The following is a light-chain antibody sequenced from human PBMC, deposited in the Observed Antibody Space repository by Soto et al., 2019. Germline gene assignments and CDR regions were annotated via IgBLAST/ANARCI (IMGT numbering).Light chain of an antibody. V-gene: IGKV1-5*03. CDR3: QQYNSYCT. CDR1: QSISSW. CDR2: KAS. J-gene: IGKJ1*01. Sequence: DIQMTQSPSTLSASVGDRVTITCRASQSISSWLAWYKQKPGKAPKLLIYKASSLESGVPSRFSGSGSGTEFTLTISSLQPDDFATYYCQQYNSYCTFGQGTKVEIK.